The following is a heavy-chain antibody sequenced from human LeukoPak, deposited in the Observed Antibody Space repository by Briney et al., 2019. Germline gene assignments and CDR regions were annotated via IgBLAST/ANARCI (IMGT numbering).Heavy chain of an antibody. J-gene: IGHJ4*02. V-gene: IGHV3-48*01. CDR1: GFTFSNAW. D-gene: IGHD1-26*01. CDR2: ISRSSSSI. Sequence: GGSLRLSCAASGFTFSNAWMSWVRQAPGKGLEWVSYISRSSSSIYYADSVKGRFTISRDNAKNSLYLQMNSLRAEDTAVYYCAKLGATPGVYWGQGTLVTVSS. CDR3: AKLGATPGVY.